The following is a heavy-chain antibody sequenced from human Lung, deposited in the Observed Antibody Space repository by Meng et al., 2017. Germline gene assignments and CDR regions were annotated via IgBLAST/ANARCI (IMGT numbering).Heavy chain of an antibody. V-gene: IGHV3-74*03. CDR2: INRDGTKT. CDR1: CFYITDRW. Sequence: GRLVASGGCFVPPGCSLGPPSASSCFYITDRWSPGIRQGPGRELLWVSSINRDGTKTTYVASVEGRFTISLDNAKNTLYLQMNTLRAEDTAFYYCTNDRLNYWGQGALVTVSS. J-gene: IGHJ1*01. CDR3: TNDRLNY. D-gene: IGHD1-1*01.